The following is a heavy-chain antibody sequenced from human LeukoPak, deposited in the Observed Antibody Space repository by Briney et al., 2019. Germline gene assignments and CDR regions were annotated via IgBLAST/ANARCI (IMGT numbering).Heavy chain of an antibody. D-gene: IGHD5-24*01. J-gene: IGHJ5*02. CDR2: INHSGST. Sequence: SETLSLTFAVYGGSFSGYYWSWIRQPPWKGLEWIGEINHSGSTNYNPSLKSRVTISVDTSKNQFSLKLSSVTAADTAVYYCARGRYITWFDPWGQGTLVTVSS. CDR3: ARGRYITWFDP. CDR1: GGSFSGYY. V-gene: IGHV4-34*01.